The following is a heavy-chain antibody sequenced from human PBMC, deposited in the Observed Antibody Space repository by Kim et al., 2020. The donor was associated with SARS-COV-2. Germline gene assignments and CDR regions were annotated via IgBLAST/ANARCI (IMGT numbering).Heavy chain of an antibody. V-gene: IGHV3-30*18. CDR2: ISNDGSSK. Sequence: GGSLRLSCAASGLIFSSYGMHWVRQAPGKGLEWVAVISNDGSSKYYADSVKGRFTISRDNSKNTLYVQMNSLRAEDTAVDYCAKVVTTVRNGIDVWGQGT. D-gene: IGHD4-17*01. J-gene: IGHJ6*02. CDR1: GLIFSSYG. CDR3: AKVVTTVRNGIDV.